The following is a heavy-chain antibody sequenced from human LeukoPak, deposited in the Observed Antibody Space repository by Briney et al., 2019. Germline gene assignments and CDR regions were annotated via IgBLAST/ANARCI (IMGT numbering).Heavy chain of an antibody. CDR1: GGSISSGGYY. J-gene: IGHJ4*02. CDR3: ARGEYYYDSSGPFDY. CDR2: IYYSGST. V-gene: IGHV4-31*03. Sequence: SQTLSLTCTVSGGSISSGGYYWGWIRQHPGKGLEWIGYIYYSGSTYYNPSLKSRVTISVDTSKNQFSLKLSSVTAADTAVYYCARGEYYYDSSGPFDYWGQGTLVTVSS. D-gene: IGHD3-22*01.